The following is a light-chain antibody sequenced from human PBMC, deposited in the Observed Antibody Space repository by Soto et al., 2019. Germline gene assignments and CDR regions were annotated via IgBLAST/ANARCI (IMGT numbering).Light chain of an antibody. CDR3: QVWDSSSDHVV. V-gene: IGLV3-21*04. J-gene: IGLJ2*01. CDR1: NIGSKS. CDR2: YVN. Sequence: SYELTQPPSVSVAPGKTARITCGGNNIGSKSVHWYQQKPGQAPVLAIYYVNDRPSGIPERFSGSNSGNTATLTISRVEAGDEADYYCQVWDSSSDHVVFGGGTKVTVL.